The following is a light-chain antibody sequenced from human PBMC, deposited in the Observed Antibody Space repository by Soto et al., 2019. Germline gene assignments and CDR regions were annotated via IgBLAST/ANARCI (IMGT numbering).Light chain of an antibody. V-gene: IGLV1-40*01. CDR3: QSYDSSLSGYV. J-gene: IGLJ1*01. CDR2: ANT. CDR1: SSNIGAGYD. Sequence: QSVLTQPPSVSGAPGQRVTISCTGSSSNIGAGYDVPWYQQLPGTAPKLLIYANTNRPSGVPDRVAGSKSGTSASLAITGLQAEDEADYYCQSYDSSLSGYVFGTGTKVTVL.